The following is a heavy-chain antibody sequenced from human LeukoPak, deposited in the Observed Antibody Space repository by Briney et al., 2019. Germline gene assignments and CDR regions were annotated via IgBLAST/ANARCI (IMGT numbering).Heavy chain of an antibody. CDR2: IYHSGST. V-gene: IGHV4-30-2*01. CDR3: ARGSRWLGYYFDY. CDR1: GGSISSGGYS. J-gene: IGHJ4*02. D-gene: IGHD5-12*01. Sequence: PSETLSLTCAVSGGSISSGGYSWSWIRQPPGKGLEWIGYIYHSGSTYYNPSLKSRVTISVDRSKNQFSLKLSSVTAADTAVYYCARGSRWLGYYFDYWGQGTLVTVSS.